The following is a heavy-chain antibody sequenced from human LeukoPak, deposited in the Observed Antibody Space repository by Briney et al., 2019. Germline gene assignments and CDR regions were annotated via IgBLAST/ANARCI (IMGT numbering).Heavy chain of an antibody. CDR1: GFTFGDYA. J-gene: IGHJ4*02. Sequence: PGGSLRLSCTASGFTFGDYAMSWVRQAPGKGLEWVANIKRDGSEKYYVDSVKGRFTISRDNAKNSLYLQMNSLRAEDTAVYYCAREADDGVYYFDYWGQGTLVTVSS. CDR2: IKRDGSEK. D-gene: IGHD5-24*01. V-gene: IGHV3-7*01. CDR3: AREADDGVYYFDY.